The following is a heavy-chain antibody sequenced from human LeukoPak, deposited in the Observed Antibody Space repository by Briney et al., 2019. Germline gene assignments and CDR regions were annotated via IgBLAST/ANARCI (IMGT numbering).Heavy chain of an antibody. CDR2: ISYDGSNK. CDR1: GFTFSSYG. V-gene: IGHV3-30*18. CDR3: AKDKSGGGYYYYYGMDV. Sequence: PGGSLRLSCAASGFTFSSYGMHWVRQAPGKGLEWVAVISYDGSNKYYADSVKGRFTISRDNSKNTLYLQMNSRRAEDTAVYYCAKDKSGGGYYYYYGMDVWGQGTTVTVSS. D-gene: IGHD3-10*01. J-gene: IGHJ6*02.